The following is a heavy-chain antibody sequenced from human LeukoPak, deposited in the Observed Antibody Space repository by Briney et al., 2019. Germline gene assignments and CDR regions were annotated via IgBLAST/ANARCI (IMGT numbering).Heavy chain of an antibody. CDR3: ARYRRLRSAHWGYYYFDY. CDR2: IYYSGST. D-gene: IGHD4-17*01. Sequence: SETLSLTCTVSGGSISSSSYYWGWIRQPPGKGLEWIGSIYYSGSTYYNPSLKSRVTISVDTSKNQFSLKLSSVTAADTAVYYCARYRRLRSAHWGYYYFDYWGQGTLVTVSS. CDR1: GGSISSSSYY. V-gene: IGHV4-39*01. J-gene: IGHJ4*02.